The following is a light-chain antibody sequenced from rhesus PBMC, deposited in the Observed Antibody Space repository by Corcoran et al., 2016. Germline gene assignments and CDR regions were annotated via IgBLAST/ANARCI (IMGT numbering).Light chain of an antibody. V-gene: IGKV2-78*01. J-gene: IGKJ3*01. Sequence: DIVMTQTPLSLGVTPGEPAAISCRSSQSLLPSNGHTYLHWYLQKPGQSPQLPIAEVSNRASGVPDRFSGSGSGTDFTLKISRVEAEDVGVYYCEQSLQTPFTFGPGTKMDIK. CDR3: EQSLQTPFT. CDR1: QSLLPSNGHTY. CDR2: EVS.